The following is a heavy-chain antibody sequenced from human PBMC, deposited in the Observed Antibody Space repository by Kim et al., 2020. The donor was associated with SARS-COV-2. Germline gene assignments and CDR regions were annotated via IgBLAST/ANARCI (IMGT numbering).Heavy chain of an antibody. J-gene: IGHJ4*02. V-gene: IGHV4-31*03. CDR2: IYYSGST. CDR1: GGSISSGGYY. D-gene: IGHD3-10*01. CDR3: ARGSITMVRGVYWY. Sequence: SETLSLTCTVSGGSISSGGYYWSWIRQHPGKGLEWIGYIYYSGSTYYNPSLKSRVTISVDTSKNQFSLKLSSVTAADTAVYYCARGSITMVRGVYWYWGQGTLVTVSS.